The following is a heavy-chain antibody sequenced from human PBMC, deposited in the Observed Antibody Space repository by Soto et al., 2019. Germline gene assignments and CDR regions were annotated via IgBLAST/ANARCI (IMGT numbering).Heavy chain of an antibody. Sequence: EVQLLESGGGLVQPGGSLRLSCAASGFTFSSYAMSWVRQAPGKGLEWVSAISGSGGSTYYADSVKGRFTISRDNSKNTLYLQMNSLRAEDTAVYYCAKDRRSHGRDYIWGSYRDKPIEVTDYWGQGTLVTVSS. CDR2: ISGSGGST. J-gene: IGHJ4*02. CDR3: AKDRRSHGRDYIWGSYRDKPIEVTDY. CDR1: GFTFSSYA. V-gene: IGHV3-23*01. D-gene: IGHD3-16*02.